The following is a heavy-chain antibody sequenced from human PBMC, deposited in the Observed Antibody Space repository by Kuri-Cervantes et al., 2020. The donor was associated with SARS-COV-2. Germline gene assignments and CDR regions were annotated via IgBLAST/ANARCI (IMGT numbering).Heavy chain of an antibody. D-gene: IGHD2-2*01. J-gene: IGHJ4*02. V-gene: IGHV4-39*01. CDR3: ARHPPRDLMPWVD. Sequence: SETLSLTCTVSGGSISSSSYYWGWIRQPPGKGLEWIGSIYYSGSTYYNPSLKSRATISVDTSKNQFSLKLGSVTAADTAVYYCARHPPRDLMPWVDWGQGTLVTVSS. CDR2: IYYSGST. CDR1: GGSISSSSYY.